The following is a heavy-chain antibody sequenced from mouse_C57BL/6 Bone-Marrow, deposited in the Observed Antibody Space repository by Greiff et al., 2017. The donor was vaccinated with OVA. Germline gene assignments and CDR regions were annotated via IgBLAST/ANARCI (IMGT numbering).Heavy chain of an antibody. CDR3: TTNYGYAAWFAY. V-gene: IGHV14-4*01. J-gene: IGHJ3*01. D-gene: IGHD2-2*01. Sequence: EVKLLESGAELVRPGASVKLSCTASGFNIKDDYMHWVKQRPEQGLEWIGWIDPENGDTEYASKFQGKATLTADTSSNTAYLQLSSLTSEDTAVYYCTTNYGYAAWFAYWGQGTLVTVSA. CDR2: IDPENGDT. CDR1: GFNIKDDY.